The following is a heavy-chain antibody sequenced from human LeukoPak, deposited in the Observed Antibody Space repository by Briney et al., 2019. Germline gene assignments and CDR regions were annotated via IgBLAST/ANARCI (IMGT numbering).Heavy chain of an antibody. D-gene: IGHD3-22*01. CDR2: IIPILGIA. CDR1: GDTFSSYA. CDR3: ARGLGGYGY. V-gene: IGHV1-69*04. Sequence: ASVKVSCKASGDTFSSYAISWVRQAPGQGLEWMGRIIPILGIANYAQKFQGRVTITADKSTSTAYMELSSLRSEDTAVYYCARGLGGYGYWGQGTLVTVSS. J-gene: IGHJ4*02.